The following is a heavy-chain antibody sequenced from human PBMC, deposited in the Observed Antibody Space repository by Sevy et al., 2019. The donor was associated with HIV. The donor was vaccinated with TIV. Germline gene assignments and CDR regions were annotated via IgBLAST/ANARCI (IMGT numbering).Heavy chain of an antibody. D-gene: IGHD3-10*01. J-gene: IGHJ3*02. Sequence: GGSLRLSCAASGFTFSSYGMHWVRQAPGKGLEWVAVISYDGSNKYYADSVKGRFTISRDNSKNTLYLQMNSPRAEDTAVYYCAKDALSGRLLWFGDAFDIWGQGTMVTVSS. CDR2: ISYDGSNK. CDR1: GFTFSSYG. V-gene: IGHV3-30*18. CDR3: AKDALSGRLLWFGDAFDI.